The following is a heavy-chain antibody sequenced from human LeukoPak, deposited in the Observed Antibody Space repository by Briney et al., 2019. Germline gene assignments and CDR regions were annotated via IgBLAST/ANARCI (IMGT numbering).Heavy chain of an antibody. CDR3: ASPVDTAMVTVFDY. V-gene: IGHV4-39*01. D-gene: IGHD5-18*01. J-gene: IGHJ4*02. CDR2: IYYSGST. CDR1: GGSISSSSYY. Sequence: SETLSLTCTVSGGSISSSSYYWGWIRQPPGKGLEWIGSIYYSGSTYYNPSLKSRVTISVDTSKNQFSLKLSSVTAADTAVYYCASPVDTAMVTVFDYWGQGTPVTVSS.